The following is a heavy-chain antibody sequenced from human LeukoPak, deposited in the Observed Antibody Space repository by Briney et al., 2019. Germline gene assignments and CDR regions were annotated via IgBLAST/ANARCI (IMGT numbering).Heavy chain of an antibody. J-gene: IGHJ6*03. Sequence: SETLSLTCTVSGGSISSYYWNWIRQPPGKGLEWIGYIYYSGSTNYNPSLKSRVTISVDTSKNQFSLKLSSVTAADTAVYYCARDKAAAGTYYYYYMDVWGKGTTVTVSS. CDR2: IYYSGST. CDR1: GGSISSYY. CDR3: ARDKAAAGTYYYYYMDV. D-gene: IGHD6-13*01. V-gene: IGHV4-59*01.